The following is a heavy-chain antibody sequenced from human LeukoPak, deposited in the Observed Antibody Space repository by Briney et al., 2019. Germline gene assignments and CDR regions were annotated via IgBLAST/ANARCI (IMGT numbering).Heavy chain of an antibody. J-gene: IGHJ4*02. CDR1: GGSISSYY. D-gene: IGHD3-9*01. CDR2: IYYSGST. Sequence: LETLSLTCTVSGGSISSYYWSWIRQPPGKGLEWIGYIYYSGSTNYNPSLKSRVTISVDTSKNQFSLKLSSVTAADTAVYYCARAHYDILTGYSLYYFDYWGQGTLVTVSS. CDR3: ARAHYDILTGYSLYYFDY. V-gene: IGHV4-59*01.